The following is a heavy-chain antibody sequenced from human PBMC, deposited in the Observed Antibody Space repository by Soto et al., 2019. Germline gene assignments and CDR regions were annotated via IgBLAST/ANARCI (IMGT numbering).Heavy chain of an antibody. CDR2: IRSKANSYAT. V-gene: IGHV3-73*01. J-gene: IGHJ6*02. CDR3: TRLVGSSTFGYYGMDV. CDR1: GFTFSGSA. D-gene: IGHD1-26*01. Sequence: GSLRLSCAASGFTFSGSAMHWVRQASGKGLEWVGRIRSKANSYATAYAASVKGRFTISRDDSKNTAYLQMNSLKTEDTAVYYCTRLVGSSTFGYYGMDVWGQGTTVTVSS.